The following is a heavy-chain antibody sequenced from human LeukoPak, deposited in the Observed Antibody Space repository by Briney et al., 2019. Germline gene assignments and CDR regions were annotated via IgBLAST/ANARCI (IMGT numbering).Heavy chain of an antibody. Sequence: ASVKVSCKASGYTFTSYIIHWVRQPPGQRLEWMGWINAGNANTKYSQKFQGRVTITRDTSASTAYMELSSLTSEDTAVYYCARDSSVCYNDYWGQGTLVTVSS. CDR2: INAGNANT. D-gene: IGHD6-19*01. CDR1: GYTFTSYI. J-gene: IGHJ4*02. CDR3: ARDSSVCYNDY. V-gene: IGHV1-3*01.